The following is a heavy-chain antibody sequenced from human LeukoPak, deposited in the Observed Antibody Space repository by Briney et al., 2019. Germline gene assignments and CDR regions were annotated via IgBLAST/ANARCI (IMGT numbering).Heavy chain of an antibody. V-gene: IGHV4-34*01. CDR2: INHCGST. J-gene: IGHJ4*02. D-gene: IGHD6-6*01. CDR1: GGSFSGYY. Sequence: SETLSLTCAVYGGSFSGYYWSWIRQPPGKGLEWIGGINHCGSTNSNPSLKSRVTIPVATSKDKCSLKLSSVTAAVTAVYYCTREQDSSSSDSIFDYWGQGTLVTVSS. CDR3: TREQDSSSSDSIFDY.